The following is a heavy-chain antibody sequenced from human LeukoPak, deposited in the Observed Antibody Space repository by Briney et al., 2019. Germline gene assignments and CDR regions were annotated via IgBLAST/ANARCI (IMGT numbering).Heavy chain of an antibody. Sequence: GGSLRLSCAPSGFTFTSYGMHWVRQAPGPGLGRWAFIRYDGSNKYYADSVKGRFTISRDNSKNTLYLQMNSLRAEDTAVYYCARRIVVVISTKSYYYMDVWGKGTTVTVSS. CDR1: GFTFTSYG. CDR3: ARRIVVVISTKSYYYMDV. V-gene: IGHV3-30*02. D-gene: IGHD3-22*01. J-gene: IGHJ6*03. CDR2: IRYDGSNK.